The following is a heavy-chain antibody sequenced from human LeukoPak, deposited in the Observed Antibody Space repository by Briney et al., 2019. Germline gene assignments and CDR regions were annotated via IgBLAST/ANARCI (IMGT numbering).Heavy chain of an antibody. CDR3: ARGPSSMVRGVTLT. CDR2: MNPNSGNT. J-gene: IGHJ4*02. V-gene: IGHV1-8*03. Sequence: ASVKVSCKASGYTFTAYYIHWVRQAPGQGLEWMGWMNPNSGNTGYAQKFQGRVTITRNTSISTAYMELCSLRSEDTAVYYCARGPSSMVRGVTLTWGQGTLVTVSS. D-gene: IGHD3-10*01. CDR1: GYTFTAYY.